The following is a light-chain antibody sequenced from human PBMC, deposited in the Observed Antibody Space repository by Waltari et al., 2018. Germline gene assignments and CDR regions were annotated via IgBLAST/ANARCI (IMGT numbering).Light chain of an antibody. CDR3: AALDDSPSVPVV. Sequence: QSVLTQPPSASGTPGQRVTISCSGSSSNIGSNTVNWYHHLPGAAPKLLIYSNNQRPSVVPDRFSGSKSVTSASLAIGGLHSYDEGDYYCAALDDSPSVPVVFGGGTKLTVL. CDR2: SNN. J-gene: IGLJ2*01. CDR1: SSNIGSNT. V-gene: IGLV1-44*01.